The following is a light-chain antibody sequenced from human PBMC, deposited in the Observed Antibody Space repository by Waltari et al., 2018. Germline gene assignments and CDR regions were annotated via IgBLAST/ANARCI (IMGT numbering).Light chain of an antibody. CDR1: NSDLDAYNF. CDR2: EVT. Sequence: QSALTQPPSASGSRGQSVTISCTGTNSDLDAYNFLSWHQQHPAKAPKIIIYEVTRRPSVVPDRFSGSKSGNTASLTVSGLQAEDEAYYYCSSYAGNNIWVFGGGTKVTVL. J-gene: IGLJ3*02. V-gene: IGLV2-8*01. CDR3: SSYAGNNIWV.